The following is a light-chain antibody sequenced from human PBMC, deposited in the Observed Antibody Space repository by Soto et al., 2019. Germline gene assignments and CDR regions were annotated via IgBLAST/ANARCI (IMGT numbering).Light chain of an antibody. CDR2: KAS. Sequence: DIQMTQSPSTLSASVGDSVSINCRASQSISAWLAWYQQKPGKAPRLLIYKASTLEIGVPSRFSGSGSGTEFTLTISSLQPDDFATYYCQQYYSDWTFGQGTKVDIK. J-gene: IGKJ1*01. V-gene: IGKV1-5*03. CDR1: QSISAW. CDR3: QQYYSDWT.